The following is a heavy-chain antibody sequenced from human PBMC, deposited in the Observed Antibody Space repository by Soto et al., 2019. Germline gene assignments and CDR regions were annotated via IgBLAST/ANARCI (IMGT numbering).Heavy chain of an antibody. Sequence: QVQLQESGPGLVKPSQTLSLTCTVSGGSISSGGYYWSWIRQHPGKGLEWIGYIYYSGSTYYNPSIKSRVTISVDTSKNQFSLKLSSVTAADTAVYYCASLYGDGYNSDWYFDLWGRGTLVTVSS. CDR1: GGSISSGGYY. V-gene: IGHV4-31*03. CDR2: IYYSGST. CDR3: ASLYGDGYNSDWYFDL. D-gene: IGHD5-12*01. J-gene: IGHJ2*01.